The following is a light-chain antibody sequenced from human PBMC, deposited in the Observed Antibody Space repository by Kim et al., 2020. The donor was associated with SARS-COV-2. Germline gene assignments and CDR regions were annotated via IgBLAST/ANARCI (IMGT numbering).Light chain of an antibody. CDR1: QSVSTSY. J-gene: IGKJ2*01. V-gene: IGKV3-20*01. Sequence: LSPGETATLSCRASQSVSTSYLAWYQQKPGQAPRLLIYATSSRATGIPDRFSGSGSGTDFTLTISRLESEDFAIYYCHHYGGSQYTYGQGTKLEI. CDR3: HHYGGSQYT. CDR2: ATS.